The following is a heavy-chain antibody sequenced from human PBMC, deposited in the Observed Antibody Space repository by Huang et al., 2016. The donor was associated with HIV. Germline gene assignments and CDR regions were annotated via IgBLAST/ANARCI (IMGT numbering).Heavy chain of an antibody. CDR2: IRYDGSNK. J-gene: IGHJ3*02. CDR3: AKVSYYDFWSGYPHDAFDI. V-gene: IGHV3-30*02. D-gene: IGHD3-3*01. CDR1: GFTFSSYG. Sequence: QVQLVESGGGVVQPGGSLRLSCAASGFTFSSYGMHWVRKAPGKGLGWVELIRYDGSNKNYADSGKGRFTISRDNSNNTLYLQMNSLRAEDTAVYYCAKVSYYDFWSGYPHDAFDIWGQGTMVTVSS.